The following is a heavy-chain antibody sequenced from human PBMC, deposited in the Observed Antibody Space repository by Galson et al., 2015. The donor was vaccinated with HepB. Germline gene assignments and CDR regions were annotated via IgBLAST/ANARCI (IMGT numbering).Heavy chain of an antibody. CDR2: IIPILGIA. Sequence: SVKVSCKASGGTFSSYTISWVRQAPGQGLEWMGRIIPILGIANYAQKFQGRVTITADKSTSTAYMELSSLRSEDTAVYYCARIGGVVVAAPYYYYYGMDVWGQGTTVTVSS. D-gene: IGHD2-15*01. J-gene: IGHJ6*02. CDR1: GGTFSSYT. V-gene: IGHV1-69*02. CDR3: ARIGGVVVAAPYYYYYGMDV.